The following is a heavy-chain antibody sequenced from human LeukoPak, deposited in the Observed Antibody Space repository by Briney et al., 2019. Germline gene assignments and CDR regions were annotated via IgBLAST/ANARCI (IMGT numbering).Heavy chain of an antibody. V-gene: IGHV3-30-3*01. CDR1: GFTFSSYA. CDR3: ARDDAVRGYYYYYGMDV. J-gene: IGHJ6*02. Sequence: GGSLRLSCAASGFTFSSYAMHWVRQAPGKGLEWVAVISYDGSNKYYADSVKGRFTISRGNSKNTLYLQMNSLRAEDTAVYYCARDDAVRGYYYYYGMDVWGQGTTVTVSS. D-gene: IGHD3-10*01. CDR2: ISYDGSNK.